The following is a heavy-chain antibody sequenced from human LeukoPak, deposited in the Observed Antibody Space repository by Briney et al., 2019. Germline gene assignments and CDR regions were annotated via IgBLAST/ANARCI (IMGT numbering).Heavy chain of an antibody. CDR3: ARQEVVVAATLATAFDI. Sequence: PSETLSLTCAVSGGSISSGGYSWSWIRQPPGTGLEWIGYIYYSGSTYYNPSLKSRVTISVDTSKNQFSLKLSSVTAADTAVYYCARQEVVVAATLATAFDIWGQGTMVTVSS. V-gene: IGHV4-31*11. CDR2: IYYSGST. D-gene: IGHD2-15*01. CDR1: GGSISSGGYS. J-gene: IGHJ3*02.